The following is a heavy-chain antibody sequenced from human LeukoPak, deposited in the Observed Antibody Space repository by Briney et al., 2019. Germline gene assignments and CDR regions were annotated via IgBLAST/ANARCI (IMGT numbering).Heavy chain of an antibody. CDR1: GFTFSAAW. CDR2: IQSIPEGGTT. CDR3: TTRTWADGFDI. Sequence: RSGGSLRLSCATSGFTFSAAWISWVRQVPGRGLEWVGRIQSIPEGGTTDYAAPVKGRFTISRDVSKNTLNLQMNSLKTEDTAVYYCTTRTWADGFDIWGQGTVVTVSS. D-gene: IGHD2-2*01. J-gene: IGHJ3*02. V-gene: IGHV3-15*01.